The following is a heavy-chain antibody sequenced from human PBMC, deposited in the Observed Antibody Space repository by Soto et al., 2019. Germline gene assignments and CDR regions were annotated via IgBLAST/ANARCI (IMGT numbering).Heavy chain of an antibody. V-gene: IGHV1-69*13. D-gene: IGHD2-15*01. Sequence: GASVKVSCKASGGTFSSYAISWVRQAPGQGLEWMGGIIPIFGTANYAQKFQGRVTITADESTSTAYMELSSLRSEDTAVYYCARRGRRYSGYNWFDPWGQGTLVIVSS. CDR1: GGTFSSYA. CDR2: IIPIFGTA. CDR3: ARRGRRYSGYNWFDP. J-gene: IGHJ5*02.